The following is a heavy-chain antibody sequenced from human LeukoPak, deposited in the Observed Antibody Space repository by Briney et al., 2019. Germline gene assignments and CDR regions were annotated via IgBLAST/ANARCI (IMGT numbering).Heavy chain of an antibody. V-gene: IGHV3-64D*09. CDR3: EKDLQNSSPSY. Sequence: PGGSLRLSCSASGFTFSSYAMHWVRQAPGKGLEYVSAISSNGGSTYYADSVKGRFTISRDNSKNTLYLQMSSLRAEDTAVYYCEKDLQNSSPSYWGQGTLVTVSS. CDR2: ISSNGGST. D-gene: IGHD6-19*01. J-gene: IGHJ4*02. CDR1: GFTFSSYA.